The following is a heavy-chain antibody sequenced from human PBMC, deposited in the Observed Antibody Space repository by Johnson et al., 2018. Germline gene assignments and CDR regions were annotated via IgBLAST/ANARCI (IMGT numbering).Heavy chain of an antibody. CDR1: GFTVDSNY. Sequence: VQLVESGGDLVQPGGSLRLSCAASGFTVDSNYMNWVRRAPWEGLEWVSTIYVGGNTYYADSVKGRFTISRASSKNTLYLQMNSLIAEDTAVYYCARSDSSGWHYFGSWGRGTLVTVSS. CDR2: IYVGGNT. J-gene: IGHJ4*02. V-gene: IGHV3-66*02. CDR3: ARSDSSGWHYFGS. D-gene: IGHD6-19*01.